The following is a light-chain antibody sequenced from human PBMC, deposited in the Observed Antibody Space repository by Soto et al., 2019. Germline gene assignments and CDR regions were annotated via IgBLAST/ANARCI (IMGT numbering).Light chain of an antibody. CDR2: EVS. V-gene: IGLV2-8*01. CDR3: SSYAGSNMGV. J-gene: IGLJ1*01. Sequence: QSALTQPASVSGSDGQSITISCTGSSSDVGGYKFVSWYQQHPGKAPKLIIYEVSQRPSGVPDRFSASKSGDTASLTVSGLRAEDEADYYCSSYAGSNMGVFGSGTKLTVL. CDR1: SSDVGGYKF.